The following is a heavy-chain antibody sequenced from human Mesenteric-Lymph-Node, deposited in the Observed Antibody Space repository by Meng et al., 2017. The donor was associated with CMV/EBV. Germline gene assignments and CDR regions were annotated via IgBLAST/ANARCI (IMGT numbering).Heavy chain of an antibody. Sequence: GGSLRLSCTASGSTFGDYAMSWVRQAPGKGLEWVGFIRSKAYGGTTEYAASVKGRFTISRDDSKSIAYLQMNSLKTEDTAVYYCTREPDIVVVVAATTFDYWGQGTLVTVSS. J-gene: IGHJ4*02. V-gene: IGHV3-49*04. CDR1: GSTFGDYA. CDR2: IRSKAYGGTT. CDR3: TREPDIVVVVAATTFDY. D-gene: IGHD2-15*01.